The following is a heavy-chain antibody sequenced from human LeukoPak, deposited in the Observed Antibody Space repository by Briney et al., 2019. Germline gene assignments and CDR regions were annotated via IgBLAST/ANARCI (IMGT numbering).Heavy chain of an antibody. D-gene: IGHD6-13*01. CDR2: IYYSGGT. CDR1: GGSISSYY. J-gene: IGHJ4*02. V-gene: IGHV4-59*01. CDR3: ARVDGYSSSWYVDY. Sequence: SETLSLTCTVSGGSISSYYWSWIRQPPGKGLEWIGYIYYSGGTNYNPSLKSRVTISVDTSKNQFSLKLSSVTAADTAVYYCARVDGYSSSWYVDYWGQGTLVTVSS.